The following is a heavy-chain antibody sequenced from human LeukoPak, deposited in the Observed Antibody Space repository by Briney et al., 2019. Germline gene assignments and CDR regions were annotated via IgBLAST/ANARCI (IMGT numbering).Heavy chain of an antibody. V-gene: IGHV3-23*01. CDR1: GFTFSSYA. Sequence: RGGSLRLSCAAYGFTFSSYAMGWVRQAPGKGLEWVSAISGSGGSTYYADSVKGRFTISRDNSKNTLYLQMNSLRAEDTAVYYCAKDRGGSGSYYDWFDPWGQGTLVTVS. J-gene: IGHJ5*02. CDR3: AKDRGGSGSYYDWFDP. CDR2: ISGSGGST. D-gene: IGHD3-10*01.